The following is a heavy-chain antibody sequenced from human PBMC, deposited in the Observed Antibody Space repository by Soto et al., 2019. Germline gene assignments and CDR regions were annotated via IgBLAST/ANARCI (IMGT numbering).Heavy chain of an antibody. Sequence: EVQLLESGGGLIQPGGSLRLSCAASGFTFSSYAMSWVRQAPGNGLEWVSAISGSGVGTYYADSVKGRFTISRDNSKNTLFLQMNSLRAEGTAVYYCAKCMTTVTTFPFDIWGQGTMVSVAS. CDR1: GFTFSSYA. D-gene: IGHD4-17*01. J-gene: IGHJ3*02. CDR2: ISGSGVGT. V-gene: IGHV3-23*01. CDR3: AKCMTTVTTFPFDI.